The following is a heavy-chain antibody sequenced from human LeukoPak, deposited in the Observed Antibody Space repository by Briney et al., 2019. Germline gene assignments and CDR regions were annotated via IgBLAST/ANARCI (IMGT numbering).Heavy chain of an antibody. Sequence: PGGSLRLSCAASGFTFSDYWIHWVRQAPGKGLVWVSRINTDGSITNYADSVKGRFSISRDNAKNTLYLQMNSPRPEDTAVYYCARIGDPLGSYYFTELDYWGQGTLVTVSS. D-gene: IGHD3-10*01. CDR3: ARIGDPLGSYYFTELDY. CDR1: GFTFSDYW. CDR2: INTDGSIT. J-gene: IGHJ4*02. V-gene: IGHV3-74*01.